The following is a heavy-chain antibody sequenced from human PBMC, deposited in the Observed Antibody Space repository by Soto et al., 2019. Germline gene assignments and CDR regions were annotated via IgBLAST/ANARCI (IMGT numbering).Heavy chain of an antibody. Sequence: KPSETLSLTGAVSGYSISSGYYWGWLRQPPGKGLEWIGSIYHVGSTYYNPSLNSRVTLSIDMTNNPVSLILNSVTAADTAVYYCARVGPWVPYYSDSSPYIFDNWFDPWGQGTGVPVSS. J-gene: IGHJ5*02. CDR2: IYHVGST. D-gene: IGHD3-22*01. CDR3: ARVGPWVPYYSDSSPYIFDNWFDP. CDR1: GYSISSGYY. V-gene: IGHV4-38-2*01.